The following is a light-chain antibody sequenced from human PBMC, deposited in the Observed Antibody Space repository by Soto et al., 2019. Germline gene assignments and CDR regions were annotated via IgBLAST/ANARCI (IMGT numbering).Light chain of an antibody. CDR1: QSISTY. V-gene: IGKV1-39*01. J-gene: IGKJ1*01. Sequence: DIQMTQSPSSLSASVGDRVTITCRASQSISTYLNWYQQKPGKAPNLLIYTASTLQTGVPSRFSGSGSGTDFPLTIRSLQPEDFATYFCQQSYSRPRTFGQGTKV. CDR3: QQSYSRPRT. CDR2: TAS.